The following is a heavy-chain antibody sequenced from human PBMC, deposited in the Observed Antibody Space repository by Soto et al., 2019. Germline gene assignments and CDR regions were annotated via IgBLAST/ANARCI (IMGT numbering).Heavy chain of an antibody. V-gene: IGHV4-31*03. CDR2: IYYNGNT. CDR1: GGSISSGGYY. D-gene: IGHD2-15*01. Sequence: KPSETLSLTCTVSGGSISSGGYYWSWIRQHPGRGLEWIGCIYYNGNTYYNPSLKSRVTVSVDTSKNQFSLNVRSVTAADTAVYYCARCSLVVIPVPGFDPWGQGTLVTVSS. J-gene: IGHJ5*02. CDR3: ARCSLVVIPVPGFDP.